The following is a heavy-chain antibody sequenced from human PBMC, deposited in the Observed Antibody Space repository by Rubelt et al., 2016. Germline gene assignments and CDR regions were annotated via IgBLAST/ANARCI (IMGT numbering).Heavy chain of an antibody. Sequence: QVQLQESGPGLVKPSETLSLTCAVYGGSFSGYYWSWIRQPPGKGLEWFGEINHSGSTNYNPSLKRRGTLTVNTAKNQFCLKLSSGTAADTAVYYCAGGGHRDGYNYHFDCWGQGTLVTVSS. CDR2: INHSGST. V-gene: IGHV4-34*10. D-gene: IGHD5-24*01. CDR3: AGGGHRDGYNYHFDC. J-gene: IGHJ4*02. CDR1: GGSFSGYY.